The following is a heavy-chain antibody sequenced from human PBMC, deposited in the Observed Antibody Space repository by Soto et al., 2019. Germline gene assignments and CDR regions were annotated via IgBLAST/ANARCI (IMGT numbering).Heavy chain of an antibody. J-gene: IGHJ5*02. D-gene: IGHD2-2*01. CDR1: GGSISSYY. V-gene: IGHV4-59*01. CDR3: ARDASPAAPLFWFDP. CDR2: IYYSGST. Sequence: QVQLQESGPGLVKPSETLSLTCTVSGGSISSYYWSWIRQPPGKGLEWIGYIYYSGSTNYNPSLKSRVTISVDTSKNQFSLKLSSVTAADTAVYYCARDASPAAPLFWFDPWGQGTLVTVSS.